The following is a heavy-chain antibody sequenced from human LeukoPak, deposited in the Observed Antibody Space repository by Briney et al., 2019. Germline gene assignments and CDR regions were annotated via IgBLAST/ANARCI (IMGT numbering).Heavy chain of an antibody. V-gene: IGHV3-23*01. CDR3: ATDYYDSSWYYSDY. D-gene: IGHD3-22*01. J-gene: IGHJ4*02. CDR1: GFTFSSYA. CDR2: ISGSGGST. Sequence: GGSLRLSCAASGFTFSSYAMSWVRQAPGKGLEWVSAISGSGGSTYYADSVKGRFTISRDNSKNTLYLQMNSLRAEDTAVYYCATDYYDSSWYYSDYWGQGTLVTVSS.